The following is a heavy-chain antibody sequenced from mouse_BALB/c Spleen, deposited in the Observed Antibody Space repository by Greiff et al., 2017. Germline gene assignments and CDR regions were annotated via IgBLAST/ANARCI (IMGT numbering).Heavy chain of an antibody. J-gene: IGHJ2*01. CDR3: TRESSLFDY. V-gene: IGHV5-6-4*01. CDR2: ISSGGSYT. CDR1: GFTFSSYT. D-gene: IGHD1-1*01. Sequence: DVMLVESGGGLVKPGGSLKLSCAASGFTFSSYTMSWVRQTPGKRLEWVATISSGGSYTYYPDSVKGRFTISRDNAKNTLYLQMSSLKSEDTAMYYCTRESSLFDYWGQGTTLTVSS.